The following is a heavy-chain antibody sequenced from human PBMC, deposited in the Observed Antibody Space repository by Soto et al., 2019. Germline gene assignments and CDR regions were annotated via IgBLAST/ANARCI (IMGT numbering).Heavy chain of an antibody. Sequence: QVQLQESGPGLVKPSGTLSLTCVVSGDSITNNTWWSWVRQPPGKGLEWIGEIFHSGNTNYNPSLKSRVIISVDKSKNQFFLNVKSVTAADTAVYYCARWGTIVVGQTAYDLGFEFWGQGSLVIVSS. CDR2: IFHSGNT. CDR3: ARWGTIVVGQTAYDLGFEF. J-gene: IGHJ4*02. CDR1: GDSITNNTW. V-gene: IGHV4-4*02. D-gene: IGHD3-16*01.